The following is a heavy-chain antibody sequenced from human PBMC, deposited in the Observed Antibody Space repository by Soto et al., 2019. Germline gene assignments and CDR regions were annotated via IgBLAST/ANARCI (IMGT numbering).Heavy chain of an antibody. D-gene: IGHD4-17*01. CDR3: AKASYGGNRDDWYFDL. V-gene: IGHV3-30*18. CDR1: GFTFSSYG. J-gene: IGHJ2*01. Sequence: QVQLVESGGGVVQPGRSLRLSCAASGFTFSSYGMHWVRQAPGKGLEWVAVISYDGSNKYYADSVKGRFTISRDNSKNTLYLQMNSLRAEDTAVYYCAKASYGGNRDDWYFDLWGRGTLVTVSS. CDR2: ISYDGSNK.